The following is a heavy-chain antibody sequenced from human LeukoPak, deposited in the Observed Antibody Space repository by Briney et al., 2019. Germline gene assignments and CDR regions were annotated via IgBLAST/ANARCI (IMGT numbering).Heavy chain of an antibody. Sequence: GGSLRLSCAASGFTFSSYAMSWVRQAPGKGLEWVSAISGSGGSTYYADSVKGRFTISRDNSKNTLYLQMNSLRAEDTAVYYCAKGPVGYCSSTSCYTQSYYYGMDVWGQGTTVTVSS. J-gene: IGHJ6*02. CDR1: GFTFSSYA. CDR3: AKGPVGYCSSTSCYTQSYYYGMDV. CDR2: ISGSGGST. D-gene: IGHD2-2*02. V-gene: IGHV3-23*01.